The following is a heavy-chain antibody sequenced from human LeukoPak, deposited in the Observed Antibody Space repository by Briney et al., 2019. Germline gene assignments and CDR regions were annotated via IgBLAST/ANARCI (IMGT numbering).Heavy chain of an antibody. Sequence: ASVKVSCKASGGTFSSYAISWVRQAPGQGLEWMGGIIPIFGTANYAQKFQGGVTITADESTSTAYMELSSLRSEDTAVYYCARDTHCSSTSCYLNWFDPWGQGTLVTVSS. CDR3: ARDTHCSSTSCYLNWFDP. CDR2: IIPIFGTA. CDR1: GGTFSSYA. J-gene: IGHJ5*02. V-gene: IGHV1-69*13. D-gene: IGHD2-2*01.